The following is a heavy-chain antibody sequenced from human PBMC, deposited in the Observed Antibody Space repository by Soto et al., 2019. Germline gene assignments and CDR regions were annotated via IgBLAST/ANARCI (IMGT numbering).Heavy chain of an antibody. V-gene: IGHV4-34*01. J-gene: IGHJ4*02. CDR3: ARGFSHRPHYASGRYYNDY. Sequence: SETLSLTCAVCGGSFSGYYWSWIRQPPGKGPESIGEINHSGSTNYNPSLKSRVTISVDTSKNQFSLKLSSVTAADTAVYYCARGFSHRPHYASGRYYNDYWGQGTLVTVSS. D-gene: IGHD3-10*01. CDR2: INHSGST. CDR1: GGSFSGYY.